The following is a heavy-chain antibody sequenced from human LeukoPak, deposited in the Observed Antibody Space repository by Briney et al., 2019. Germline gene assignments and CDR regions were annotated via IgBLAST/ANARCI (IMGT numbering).Heavy chain of an antibody. V-gene: IGHV3-21*06. CDR3: ARVHSGYGPDYIDH. CDR2: ISSTSGFI. Sequence: GGSLRLSCAASGFTFSSDSMNWVRQAPGKGLEWVSSISSTSGFISYADSVKGRFTISRDNAKSSLYLQMNSLRAEDTALYYCARVHSGYGPDYIDHWGQGTPVTVSS. CDR1: GFTFSSDS. J-gene: IGHJ4*02. D-gene: IGHD5-12*01.